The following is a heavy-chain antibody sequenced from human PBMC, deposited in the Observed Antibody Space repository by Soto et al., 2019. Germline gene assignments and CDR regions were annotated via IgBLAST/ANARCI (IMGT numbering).Heavy chain of an antibody. CDR1: GFSFSSKA. CDR3: AKSGSYVGSSIDY. J-gene: IGHJ4*02. Sequence: PVGSLRLSCAASGFSFSSKAMNWVRQAPGKGLEWVSTISAGAGSTHYADSVKGRFTISRDNSKNTLYLQMNSLRVGDTAVYYCAKSGSYVGSSIDYWGQGTLVTVSS. D-gene: IGHD6-25*01. CDR2: ISAGAGST. V-gene: IGHV3-23*01.